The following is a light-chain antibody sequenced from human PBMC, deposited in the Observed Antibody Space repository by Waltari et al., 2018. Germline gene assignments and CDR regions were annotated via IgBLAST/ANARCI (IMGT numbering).Light chain of an antibody. CDR3: YSTDSSGNHRV. J-gene: IGLJ3*02. CDR2: EDS. V-gene: IGLV3-10*01. CDR1: ALPNKY. Sequence: SYELTQPPSVSVSPGQPARTTLPGAALPNKYAYWYQQKSGQAPVLVIYEDSKRPSGIPERFSGSSSGTMATLTISGAQVEDEADYYCYSTDSSGNHRVFGGGTKLTVL.